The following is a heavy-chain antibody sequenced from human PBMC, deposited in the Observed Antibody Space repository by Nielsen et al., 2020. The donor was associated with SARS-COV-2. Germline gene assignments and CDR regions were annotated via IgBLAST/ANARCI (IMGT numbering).Heavy chain of an antibody. D-gene: IGHD4-17*01. CDR3: ARDYFGDYLDAFDI. CDR1: GGSISSYY. V-gene: IGHV4-59*01. Sequence: SETLSLTCTVSGGSISSYYWSWIRQPPGKGLEWIGYIYYSGSTYYNPSLKSRVTISLDTSKAQFSLKLSSVTPADTAVYYCARDYFGDYLDAFDIWGQGTMVTVSS. CDR2: IYYSGST. J-gene: IGHJ3*02.